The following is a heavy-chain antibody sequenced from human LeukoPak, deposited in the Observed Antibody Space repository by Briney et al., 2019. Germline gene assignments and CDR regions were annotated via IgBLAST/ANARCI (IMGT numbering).Heavy chain of an antibody. CDR2: ISGSGGST. V-gene: IGHV3-23*01. D-gene: IGHD1-26*01. Sequence: GGSLRLSRAASGFTFSSYAMSWVRQAPGKGLEWVSAISGSGGSTYYADSVKGRFTISRDSSKNTLYLQMNSLRAEDTAVYYCAKESGSYRLYNWFDPWGQGTLVTVSS. CDR1: GFTFSSYA. J-gene: IGHJ5*02. CDR3: AKESGSYRLYNWFDP.